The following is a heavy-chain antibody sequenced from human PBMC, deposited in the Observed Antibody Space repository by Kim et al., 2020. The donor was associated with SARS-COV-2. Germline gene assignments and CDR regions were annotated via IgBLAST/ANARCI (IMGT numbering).Heavy chain of an antibody. CDR1: GGSFTSYS. V-gene: IGHV4-34*01. J-gene: IGHJ4*02. Sequence: SETLSLTCAVFGGSFTSYSWSWIRQPPGKGLEWIGEINPSGSTNYIPSLKSRVTISLDTSKYQFSLKLTSGTAADTAVYYCARGRSELAYWGQGTLVTVS. CDR3: ARGRSELAY. CDR2: INPSGST.